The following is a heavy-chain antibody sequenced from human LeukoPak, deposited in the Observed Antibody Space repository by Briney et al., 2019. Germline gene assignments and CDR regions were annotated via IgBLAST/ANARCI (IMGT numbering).Heavy chain of an antibody. CDR2: ISAYNGIT. CDR1: GYTFTNYG. Sequence: ASVKVSCKASGYTFTNYGISWVRQAPGQGLEWMGLISAYNGITNYAQKFQGRVTMTTDTYTSTAYMELRSMTSDDSAVYYCARDRSSSSYWGQGTLVTVSS. CDR3: ARDRSSSSY. J-gene: IGHJ4*02. V-gene: IGHV1-18*01. D-gene: IGHD6-6*01.